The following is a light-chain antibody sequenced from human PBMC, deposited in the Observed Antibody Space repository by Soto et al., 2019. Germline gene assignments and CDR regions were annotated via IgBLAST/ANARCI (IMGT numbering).Light chain of an antibody. CDR3: QQQGT. J-gene: IGKJ2*01. CDR2: AAA. V-gene: IGKV3-20*01. Sequence: EIVLTQFPGTLSLSPGERATLSCRPSQSLSSSYLVWYQQKPGQAPRLLIYAAARRATGIPDRFSGSGSATESALTISRLEPEDYAVYYCQQQGTFGQGTKLEIK. CDR1: QSLSSSY.